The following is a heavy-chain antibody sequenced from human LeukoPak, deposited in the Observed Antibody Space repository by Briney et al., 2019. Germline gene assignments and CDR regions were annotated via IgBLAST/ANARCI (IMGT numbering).Heavy chain of an antibody. J-gene: IGHJ4*02. Sequence: GGSLRLSCAASGFTFSSYAMSWVRQAPGKGLEWVSAISGSGGSTYYADSVKGRFTISRDNSKNTLYLQMNSLRVEDTAVYYCAKAVNSGYDSSGYSPFDYWGQGTLVTVSS. CDR1: GFTFSSYA. CDR2: ISGSGGST. CDR3: AKAVNSGYDSSGYSPFDY. V-gene: IGHV3-23*01. D-gene: IGHD3-22*01.